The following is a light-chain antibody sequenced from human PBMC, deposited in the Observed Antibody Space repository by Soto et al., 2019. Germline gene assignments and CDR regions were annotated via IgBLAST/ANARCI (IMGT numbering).Light chain of an antibody. CDR1: QSVSSN. J-gene: IGKJ2*01. CDR2: GAS. Sequence: IVRTQSPATLSVSPGERAALSCRASQSVSSNFAWYQQKPGQAPRLLIYGASTRATGIPARFSGSGSGTEFILTISSLQSGDFAVYYCQQYNNWPYTFGQGTKLEIK. V-gene: IGKV3-15*01. CDR3: QQYNNWPYT.